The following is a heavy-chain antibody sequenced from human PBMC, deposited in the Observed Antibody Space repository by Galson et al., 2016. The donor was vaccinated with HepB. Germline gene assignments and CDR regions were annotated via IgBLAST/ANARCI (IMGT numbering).Heavy chain of an antibody. CDR1: GYSFVTYA. V-gene: IGHV7-4-1*02. D-gene: IGHD5-12*01. J-gene: IGHJ4*02. CDR2: INTKTGKP. CDR3: ARDRGGYVFDY. Sequence: SVKVSCKASGYSFVTYALNWVRQAPGQGLEWLGWINTKTGKPTYAQGFTGRFVFSLDTSVSAAFLQINSLEAEDTAFYYCARDRGGYVFDYWGQGALVTVSS.